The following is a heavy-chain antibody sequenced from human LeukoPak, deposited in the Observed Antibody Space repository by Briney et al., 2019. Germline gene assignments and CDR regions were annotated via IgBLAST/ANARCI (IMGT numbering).Heavy chain of an antibody. V-gene: IGHV3-23*01. CDR2: ISGSGDST. Sequence: GGSLRLSCAASGFTFSIYAMSWVRQAPGKGLEWVSAISGSGDSTYYADSVKGRCTISRDNSENTLYLQMNSHRAETTAMSMCSIDVYGSGGYPVTWGEGTLVTASS. CDR3: SIDVYGSGGYPVT. J-gene: IGHJ5*02. CDR1: GFTFSIYA. D-gene: IGHD3-10*01.